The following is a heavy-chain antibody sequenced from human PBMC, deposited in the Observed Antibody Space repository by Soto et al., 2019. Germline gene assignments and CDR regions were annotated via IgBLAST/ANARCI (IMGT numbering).Heavy chain of an antibody. CDR2: ISGSGGST. CDR3: AKDPQVVVAATAATDY. J-gene: IGHJ4*02. Sequence: GGSLRLSCAASGFTFSSYAMSWVRQAPGKGLEWVSAISGSGGSTYYADSVKGRFTISRDNSKNTLYLQMNSLRAEDTAVYYCAKDPQVVVAATAATDYWGQGTLVTVSS. D-gene: IGHD2-15*01. CDR1: GFTFSSYA. V-gene: IGHV3-23*01.